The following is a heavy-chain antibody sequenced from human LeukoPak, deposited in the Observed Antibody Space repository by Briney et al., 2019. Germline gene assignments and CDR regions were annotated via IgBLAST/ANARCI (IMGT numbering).Heavy chain of an antibody. CDR2: ISSNGGST. J-gene: IGHJ5*02. V-gene: IGHV3-64D*06. CDR3: VKGTGLGISNWFDP. CDR1: GFTFSSYA. Sequence: GGSLRLSCSASGFTFSSYAMHWVRQAPGKGLEYVSAISSNGGSTYYADSVKGGFTISRDNSKNTLYLQMSSLRAEDTAVYYCVKGTGLGISNWFDPWGQGTLVTVSS. D-gene: IGHD7-27*01.